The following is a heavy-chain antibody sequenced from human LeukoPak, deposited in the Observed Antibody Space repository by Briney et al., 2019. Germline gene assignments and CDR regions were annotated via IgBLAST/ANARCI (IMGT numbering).Heavy chain of an antibody. CDR2: ISSSSSYI. D-gene: IGHD1-26*01. CDR3: ARDGRDRDAFDI. Sequence: GGSLRLSCADSGFTFSSYSMNWVRQAPGKGLEWVSSISSSSSYIYYADSVKGRFTISRDNAKNSLYLQMNSLRAEDTAVYYCARDGRDRDAFDIWGQGTMVTVSS. J-gene: IGHJ3*02. V-gene: IGHV3-21*01. CDR1: GFTFSSYS.